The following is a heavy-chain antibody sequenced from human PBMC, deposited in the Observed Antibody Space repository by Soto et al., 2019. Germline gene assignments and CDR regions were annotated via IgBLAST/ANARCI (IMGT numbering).Heavy chain of an antibody. D-gene: IGHD2-2*01. J-gene: IGHJ6*02. CDR2: IYYSGST. CDR1: GGSISSGDYY. Sequence: SETLSLTCTVSGGSISSGDYYWSWFRQPPGKGLEWIGYIYYSGSTSYNASLKSRTSISADPSNNQFSLKLHSLTAADTAVYFCGTLPIVVEPAPMDVCGPGSSVT. V-gene: IGHV4-30-4*01. CDR3: GTLPIVVEPAPMDV.